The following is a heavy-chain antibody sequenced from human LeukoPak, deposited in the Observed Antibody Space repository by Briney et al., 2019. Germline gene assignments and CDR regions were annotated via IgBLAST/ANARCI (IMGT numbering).Heavy chain of an antibody. V-gene: IGHV3-30-3*01. J-gene: IGHJ6*02. Sequence: GGSLRLSCAASGFTFSTYAIYWVRQAPGKGLEWLGVISYDGSSKYYADSVRGRFTISRDNSKNTQYLQMNSLRAEDTAVYYCARANRPYYYYYGMDIWGQGNTVTVSS. CDR1: GFTFSTYA. CDR3: ARANRPYYYYYGMDI. CDR2: ISYDGSSK.